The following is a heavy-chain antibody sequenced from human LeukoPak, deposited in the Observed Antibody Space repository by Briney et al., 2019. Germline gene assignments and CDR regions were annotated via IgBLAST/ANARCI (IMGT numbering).Heavy chain of an antibody. D-gene: IGHD1-26*01. Sequence: GGSLRLSCAASGXXFRDYXMSWVRQAXXXXXXXVARVRSDGAGPTDAASVKGRFTTSRDNAKNTLYLQMNSLRVEDTAVYYCARSTSGTYDYWGQGTSVIVSS. V-gene: IGHV3-74*03. CDR1: GXXFRDYX. CDR2: VRSDGAGP. J-gene: IGHJ4*02. CDR3: ARSTSGTYDY.